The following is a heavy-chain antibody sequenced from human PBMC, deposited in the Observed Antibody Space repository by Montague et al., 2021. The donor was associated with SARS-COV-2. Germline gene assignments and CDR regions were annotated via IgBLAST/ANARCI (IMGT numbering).Heavy chain of an antibody. V-gene: IGHV4-59*01. CDR1: GGSTSSYY. CDR2: IYYSGST. Sequence: SETLSLTCTVSGGSTSSYYWSWIRQPLGKGLEWIGCIYYSGSTNYNPSLKSRVTISVDTSKTQFSLKLNSVTAADTAVYYCARTIAVVSAASRYFDLWGRGTLVTVSS. D-gene: IGHD2-2*01. CDR3: ARTIAVVSAASRYFDL. J-gene: IGHJ2*01.